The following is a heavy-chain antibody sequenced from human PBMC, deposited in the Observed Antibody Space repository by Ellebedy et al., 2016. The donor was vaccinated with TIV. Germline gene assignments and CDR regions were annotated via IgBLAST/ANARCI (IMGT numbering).Heavy chain of an antibody. CDR2: FVGGGSDT. CDR1: GFTFNNYA. D-gene: IGHD2-15*01. CDR3: ARGSLAHCTSVTCYPFDF. J-gene: IGHJ4*02. Sequence: PGGSLRLSCAASGFTFNNYAMNWVRQAPEKGLEWVSSFVGGGSDTYHADSVQGRFIMSRDNSKNTVYLQMNSLRVDDTAVYYCARGSLAHCTSVTCYPFDFWGQGTVVTVSS. V-gene: IGHV3-23*01.